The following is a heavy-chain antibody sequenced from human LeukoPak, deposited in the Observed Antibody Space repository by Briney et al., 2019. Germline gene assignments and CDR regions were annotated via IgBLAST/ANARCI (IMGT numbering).Heavy chain of an antibody. CDR3: TTPGEGWDDHYRFGAFDI. CDR1: GFTFTSSW. V-gene: IGHV3-15*01. D-gene: IGHD1-1*01. CDR2: IKSKTDGGTT. Sequence: PGGSLRLSCAASGFTFTSSWMSWVRQAPGKGLEWVGRIKSKTDGGTTDYAAPVKGRFTISRDDSKNTLYLQMNSLKTEDTAVYYRTTPGEGWDDHYRFGAFDIWGQGTMVTVSS. J-gene: IGHJ3*02.